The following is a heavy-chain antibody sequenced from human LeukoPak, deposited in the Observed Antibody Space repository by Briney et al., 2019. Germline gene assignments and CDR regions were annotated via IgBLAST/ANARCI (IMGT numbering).Heavy chain of an antibody. J-gene: IGHJ4*02. D-gene: IGHD3-22*01. CDR1: GFTFSSYA. Sequence: GGSLRLSCAASGFTFSSYAMHWVRQAPGKGLEWVAVISYDGSNKYYADSVKGRFTISRDNSKNTLYLQMNSLRAEDTAVYYCAKEKYYDSSGYYYRGFFDYWGQGTLVTVSS. CDR3: AKEKYYDSSGYYYRGFFDY. CDR2: ISYDGSNK. V-gene: IGHV3-30-3*01.